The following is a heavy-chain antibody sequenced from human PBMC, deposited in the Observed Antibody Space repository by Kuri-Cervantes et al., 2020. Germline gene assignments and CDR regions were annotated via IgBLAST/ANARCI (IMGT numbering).Heavy chain of an antibody. CDR1: GGSFSGYY. CDR3: ARHFYHSASRYFDL. CDR2: INHSGST. V-gene: IGHV4-34*01. D-gene: IGHD5/OR15-5a*01. Sequence: SETLSLTCAVYGGSFSGYYWSWTRQPPGKGLEWIGEINHSGSTNYNPSLKSRVTTSIDTSKKQISMSLTSVSAADTAVYFCARHFYHSASRYFDLWGRGTLVTVSS. J-gene: IGHJ2*01.